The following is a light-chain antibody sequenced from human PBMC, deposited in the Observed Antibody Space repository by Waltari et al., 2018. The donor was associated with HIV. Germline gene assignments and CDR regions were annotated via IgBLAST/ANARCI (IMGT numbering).Light chain of an antibody. J-gene: IGKJ1*01. CDR3: QQSHRTSWT. CDR1: QTINTY. Sequence: DIQMPQSPSSLSSSVGDKVTITCRASQTINTYLNWDQQKPGQAPKLLIYAASRLQSGVPSRFSGSGSGTDFTLTITGLQPEDFATYFCQQSHRTSWTFGQGTKVDVK. CDR2: AAS. V-gene: IGKV1-39*01.